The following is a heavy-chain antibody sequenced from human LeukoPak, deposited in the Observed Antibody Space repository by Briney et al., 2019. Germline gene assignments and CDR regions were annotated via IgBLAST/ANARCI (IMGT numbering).Heavy chain of an antibody. CDR1: GFTFSSYG. CDR2: ISYDGSNK. CDR3: AKVSQGGGSGYYYVDY. D-gene: IGHD3-22*01. J-gene: IGHJ4*02. V-gene: IGHV3-30*18. Sequence: GGSLRLSCAASGFTFSSYGMHWVRQAPGKGLEWVAVISYDGSNKYYADSVKGRFTISRDNSKNTLYLQMNSLRAEDTAVYYCAKVSQGGGSGYYYVDYWGQGTLVTVSS.